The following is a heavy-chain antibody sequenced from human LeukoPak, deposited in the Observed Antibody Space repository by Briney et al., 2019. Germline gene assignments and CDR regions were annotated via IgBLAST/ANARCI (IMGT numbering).Heavy chain of an antibody. CDR2: IYHSGST. V-gene: IGHV4-59*08. Sequence: SSETLSPTCTVSGASISSYYWTWIRQPPGKGLEWIGYIYHSGSTKYNPSLQSRVTISVDTSKNRFSLKMTSVTAADTAVYYCSVLGEYGDTHYWGQGTLVTVSS. D-gene: IGHD4-17*01. CDR3: SVLGEYGDTHY. CDR1: GASISSYY. J-gene: IGHJ4*02.